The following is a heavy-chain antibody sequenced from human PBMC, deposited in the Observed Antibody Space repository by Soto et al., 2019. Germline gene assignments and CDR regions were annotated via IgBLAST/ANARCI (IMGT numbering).Heavy chain of an antibody. CDR2: IIPIFGTA. V-gene: IGHV1-69*01. CDR1: GGTFSSYA. J-gene: IGHJ3*02. Sequence: QVQLVQSGAEVKKPGSSVKVSCKASGGTFSSYAISWVRQAPGQGLEWMGGIIPIFGTANYAQKFQGRVTITADESTSTAYMELSSLRSEDTAVYYCARDGNMVRGVIIRGAFDIWGQGTMVTVSS. D-gene: IGHD3-10*01. CDR3: ARDGNMVRGVIIRGAFDI.